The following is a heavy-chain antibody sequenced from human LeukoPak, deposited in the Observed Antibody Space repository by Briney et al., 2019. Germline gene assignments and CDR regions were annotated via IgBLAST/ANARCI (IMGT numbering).Heavy chain of an antibody. V-gene: IGHV3-30*18. J-gene: IGHJ4*02. Sequence: GGSLRLSCAASGFTFSSYGMHWVRQAPGKGLEWVAVISYDGSNKYYADSVKGRFTISRDNSKNTLYLQMNSLRAEDTAVYYCVKDTEAGYYLYYFDYWGQGTLVTVSS. CDR2: ISYDGSNK. CDR1: GFTFSSYG. CDR3: VKDTEAGYYLYYFDY. D-gene: IGHD3-22*01.